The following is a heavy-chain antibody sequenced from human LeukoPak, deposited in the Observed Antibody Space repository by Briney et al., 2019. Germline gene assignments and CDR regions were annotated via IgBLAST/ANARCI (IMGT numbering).Heavy chain of an antibody. V-gene: IGHV4-34*01. CDR2: INHSGST. Sequence: SETLSLTCAVYGGPFSGYYWSWIRQPPGKGLEWIGEINHSGSTNYNPSLKSRVTISVDTSKNQFSLKLSSVTAADTAVYYCARVGPTAYYDFWSGYYRNWFDPWGQGTLVTVSS. CDR3: ARVGPTAYYDFWSGYYRNWFDP. D-gene: IGHD3-3*01. J-gene: IGHJ5*02. CDR1: GGPFSGYY.